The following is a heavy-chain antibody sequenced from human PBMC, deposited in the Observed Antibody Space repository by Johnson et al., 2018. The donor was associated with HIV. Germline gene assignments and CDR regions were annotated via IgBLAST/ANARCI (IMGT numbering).Heavy chain of an antibody. V-gene: IGHV3-30-3*01. Sequence: QVQLVESGGGLVQPGGSLRLSCAASGFTFSSYAMHWVRQAPGKGLEWVAVISYDGSNKYYADSVKGRFTISRDNSKNTLYLQLNSLRVEDTAVYYCVRDLGIIGPWAAFDSWGQGTRVTVSS. J-gene: IGHJ3*02. CDR3: VRDLGIIGPWAAFDS. CDR1: GFTFSSYA. CDR2: ISYDGSNK. D-gene: IGHD3-10*01.